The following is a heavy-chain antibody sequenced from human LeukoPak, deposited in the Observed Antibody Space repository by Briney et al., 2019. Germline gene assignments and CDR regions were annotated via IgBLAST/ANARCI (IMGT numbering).Heavy chain of an antibody. V-gene: IGHV1-2*04. CDR1: GYTFTSYG. CDR2: INPKTGGT. D-gene: IGHD6-19*01. CDR3: AREGLAVAGDPDDTYYGMDV. J-gene: IGHJ6*02. Sequence: ASVKVSCKASGYTFTSYGISWVRQAPGQGLEWMGWINPKTGGTTYAQRFKGWVTMTRDTSINTAYMELSRLRSDDTAVYYCAREGLAVAGDPDDTYYGMDVWGQGTTVTVSS.